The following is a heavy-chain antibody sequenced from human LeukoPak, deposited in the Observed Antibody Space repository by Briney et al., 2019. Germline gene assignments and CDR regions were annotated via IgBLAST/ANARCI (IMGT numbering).Heavy chain of an antibody. V-gene: IGHV3-21*01. D-gene: IGHD5-12*01. CDR3: AREGHSGYDPMGY. CDR2: ISSSSSYI. Sequence: PGVSLRLSCAASGFTFSSYSMNWVRQAPGKGLEWVSSISSSSSYIYYADSVKGRFTISRDNAKNSLYLQMNSLRAEDTAVYYCAREGHSGYDPMGYWGQGTLVTVSS. J-gene: IGHJ4*02. CDR1: GFTFSSYS.